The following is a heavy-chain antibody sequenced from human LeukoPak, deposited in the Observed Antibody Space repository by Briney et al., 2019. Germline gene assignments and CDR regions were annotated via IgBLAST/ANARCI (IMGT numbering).Heavy chain of an antibody. D-gene: IGHD3-10*01. CDR1: GYTFTSYG. Sequence: ASVKVSCKASGYTFTSYGISWVRQAPGQGLEWMGWISAYNGNTNYAQKLQGRVTMTTDTSTSTAYMELRSLRSGDTAVYYCARDLRSTMVRGVPRALNYWGQGTLVTVSS. V-gene: IGHV1-18*01. CDR2: ISAYNGNT. CDR3: ARDLRSTMVRGVPRALNY. J-gene: IGHJ4*02.